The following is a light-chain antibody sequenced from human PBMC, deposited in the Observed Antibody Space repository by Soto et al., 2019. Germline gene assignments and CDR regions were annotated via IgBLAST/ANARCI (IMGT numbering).Light chain of an antibody. Sequence: TRSPSTLSASVGATVTVTCRASQSVSSSYLAWYQQKPGQAPRLLIYGASSRATGIPDRFSGSGSGTDFTLTISRLEPEDFAVYYCQQYGSSPRTCGQGTKVDI. CDR3: QQYGSSPRT. CDR2: GAS. CDR1: QSVSSSY. J-gene: IGKJ1*01. V-gene: IGKV3-20*01.